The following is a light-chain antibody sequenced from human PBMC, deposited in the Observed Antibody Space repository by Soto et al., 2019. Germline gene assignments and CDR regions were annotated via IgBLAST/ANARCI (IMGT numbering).Light chain of an antibody. V-gene: IGLV3-21*02. CDR2: DDG. J-gene: IGLJ3*02. Sequence: SYEPTQPPSVSVAPGQTAMITCGGNNIGNKSVHWYQQRPGQAPVLVVYDDGDRPSGIPERFSGSNSGNTATLIISRVEAGDEADYYCQVWDSSSDRGVFGGGTKLTVL. CDR3: QVWDSSSDRGV. CDR1: NIGNKS.